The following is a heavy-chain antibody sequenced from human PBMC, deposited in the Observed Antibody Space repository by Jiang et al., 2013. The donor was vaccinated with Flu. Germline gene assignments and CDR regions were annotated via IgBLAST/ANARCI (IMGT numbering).Heavy chain of an antibody. CDR1: GGSISSSSYY. D-gene: IGHD5-18*01. CDR2: IYYSGST. Sequence: GPGLVKPSETLSLTCTVSGGSISSSSYYWGWIRQPPGKGLEWIGSIYYSGSTYYNPSLKSRVTISVDTSKNQFSLKLSSVTAADTAVYYCARGPDTRFDPWGQGTLVTVSS. J-gene: IGHJ5*02. V-gene: IGHV4-39*01. CDR3: ARGPDTRFDP.